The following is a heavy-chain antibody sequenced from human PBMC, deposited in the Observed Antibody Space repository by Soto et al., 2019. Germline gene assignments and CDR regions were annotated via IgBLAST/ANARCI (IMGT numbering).Heavy chain of an antibody. CDR1: GHTYTSYA. Sequence: ASVKVSCKASGHTYTSYAMHWVRQAPGQRIEWMGWINPGNGNTRYAQKXXGXXXXXXXXXXXXXYMELSNLRSEATAVYYCARDRSTFDWLFDGFDYWDQGSLVTVSS. D-gene: IGHD3-9*01. V-gene: IGHV1-3*01. CDR3: ARDRSTFDWLFDGFDY. CDR2: INPGNGNT. J-gene: IGHJ4*02.